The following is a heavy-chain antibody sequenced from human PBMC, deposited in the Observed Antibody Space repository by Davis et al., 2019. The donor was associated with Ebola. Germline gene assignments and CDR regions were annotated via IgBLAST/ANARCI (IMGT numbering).Heavy chain of an antibody. Sequence: GESLKISCAASGFTFSSYSMNWVRQAPGKGLEWVSYISSSSSTIYYADSVKGRFTISRDNAKNSLYLQMNSLRDEDTAVYYCARVGPYSSSWPFDYWGQGTLVTVSS. CDR2: ISSSSSTI. D-gene: IGHD6-13*01. J-gene: IGHJ4*02. CDR3: ARVGPYSSSWPFDY. CDR1: GFTFSSYS. V-gene: IGHV3-48*02.